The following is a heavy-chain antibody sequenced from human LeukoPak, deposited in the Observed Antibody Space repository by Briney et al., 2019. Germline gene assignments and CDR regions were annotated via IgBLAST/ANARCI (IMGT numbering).Heavy chain of an antibody. CDR2: INPNSGGT. J-gene: IGHJ5*01. CDR3: AKGPASGDS. Sequence: ASVKVSCKASGYTFTGYYMHWVRQAPGQGLEWMGWINPNSGGTNYAQRFQGRVTMTRDTSISTAYLELRSLKSEDTAVYYCAKGPASGDSWGQGTLVTVSS. V-gene: IGHV1-2*02. CDR1: GYTFTGYY. D-gene: IGHD3-10*01.